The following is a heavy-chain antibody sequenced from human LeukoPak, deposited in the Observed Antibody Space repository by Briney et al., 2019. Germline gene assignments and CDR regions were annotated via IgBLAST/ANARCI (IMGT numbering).Heavy chain of an antibody. CDR2: IKQDGSDK. D-gene: IGHD6-25*01. J-gene: IGHJ4*02. V-gene: IGHV3-7*01. CDR1: GFTFSTYW. CDR3: AKTRGPAATHPDY. Sequence: PGGSLRLSCAASGFTFSTYWMSWVRQAPGKGLEWVANIKQDGSDKYYVDSVKGRFTISRDNAKNSLFLQMNSLRAEDTAVYYCAKTRGPAATHPDYWGQGILVTVSS.